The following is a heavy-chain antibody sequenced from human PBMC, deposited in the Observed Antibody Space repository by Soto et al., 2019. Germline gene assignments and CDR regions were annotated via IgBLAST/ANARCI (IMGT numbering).Heavy chain of an antibody. CDR3: ARVITGTTFYYYYGMDV. V-gene: IGHV1-18*01. Sequence: QVQLVQSGAEVKKPGASVKVSCKASGYTFTSYGINWVRQAPGQGLEWMGWISAYNGNTNYVQKLQGRVTMTTDTFTSTAYMELRSLRSDDTAVYYCARVITGTTFYYYYGMDVWGQGTTVTVSS. CDR2: ISAYNGNT. CDR1: GYTFTSYG. J-gene: IGHJ6*02. D-gene: IGHD1-7*01.